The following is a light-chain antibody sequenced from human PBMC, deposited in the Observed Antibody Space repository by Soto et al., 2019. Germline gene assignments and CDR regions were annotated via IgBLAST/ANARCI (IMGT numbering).Light chain of an antibody. CDR2: STN. CDR1: SGSDSTHDY. CDR3: VLYMGSGIPPV. V-gene: IGLV8-61*01. Sequence: QTVVTQEPSFSVSPGGTVTLTCGLSSGSDSTHDYPSWYQQTPGQGPRTLIYSTNIRSSGVPDRFSGSILGNKAALTITGAQADDESGYFCVLYMGSGIPPVFGGGTKLTVL. J-gene: IGLJ3*02.